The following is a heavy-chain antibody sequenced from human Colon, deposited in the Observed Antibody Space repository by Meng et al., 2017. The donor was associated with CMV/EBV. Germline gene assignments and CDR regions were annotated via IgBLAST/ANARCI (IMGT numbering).Heavy chain of an antibody. V-gene: IGHV4-39*07. CDR2: VYYGGST. CDR1: NGSISRSTYY. J-gene: IGHJ3*02. Sequence: SETLSLTCTVSNGSISRSTYYWGWIRQPPGKGLEWIGSVYYGGSTYYNPSLRSRATTSVDTSKNQFFLKLSSVTAADTALYYCARHYTFMGSGAFDIWGQGTVVTVSS. CDR3: ARHYTFMGSGAFDI. D-gene: IGHD5-18*01.